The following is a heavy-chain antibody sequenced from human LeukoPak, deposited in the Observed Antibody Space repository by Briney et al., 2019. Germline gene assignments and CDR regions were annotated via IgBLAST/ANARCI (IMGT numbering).Heavy chain of an antibody. CDR1: GGSISSSSYY. V-gene: IGHV4-39*02. D-gene: IGHD3-10*01. CDR2: IYYSGST. J-gene: IGHJ4*02. CDR3: ARDLVRGVAARYFDY. Sequence: SETLSLTCTVSGGSISSSSYYWGWIRQPPGKGLEWIGSIYYSGSTYYNPSLKSRVTISVDTSKNQFSLKLSSVTAADTAVYCCARDLVRGVAARYFDYWGQGTLVTVSS.